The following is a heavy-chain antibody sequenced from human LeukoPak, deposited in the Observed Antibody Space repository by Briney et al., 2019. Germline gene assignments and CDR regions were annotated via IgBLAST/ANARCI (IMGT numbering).Heavy chain of an antibody. CDR1: GGSISSYY. Sequence: SETRSLTCTVSGGSISSYYWSWIRQPAAKGLEWIGRIYTSGSTNYNPSLKSRVTMSVDTSKNQFSLKLSSVTAADTAVYYCARDRSLWEPYAFDIWGQGTMVTVSS. CDR3: ARDRSLWEPYAFDI. CDR2: IYTSGST. D-gene: IGHD1-26*01. V-gene: IGHV4-4*07. J-gene: IGHJ3*02.